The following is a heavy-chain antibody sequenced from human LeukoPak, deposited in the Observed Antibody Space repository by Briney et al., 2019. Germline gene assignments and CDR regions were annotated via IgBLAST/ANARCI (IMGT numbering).Heavy chain of an antibody. CDR2: IWYDGSNK. D-gene: IGHD1-26*01. Sequence: GGSLRLSRAASGFTFSSYGMHWVRQAPGKGLEWVAVIWYDGSNKYYADSVKGRFTISRDNSKNTLYLQMNSLRAEDTAVYYCARDRDSGSYPESFDYWGQGTLVTVSS. V-gene: IGHV3-33*01. J-gene: IGHJ4*02. CDR3: ARDRDSGSYPESFDY. CDR1: GFTFSSYG.